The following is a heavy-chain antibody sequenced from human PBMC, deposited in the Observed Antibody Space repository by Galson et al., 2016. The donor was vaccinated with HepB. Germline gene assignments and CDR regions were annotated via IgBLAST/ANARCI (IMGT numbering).Heavy chain of an antibody. J-gene: IGHJ6*02. CDR2: ISGSGGST. Sequence: SLRLSCAASRFTFSSYAMSWVRQAPGKGLEWVSVISGSGGSTYYADSVKGRFTISRDNSKNTLSLQMNSLRAEETAVYYCAKECTIFGGVPYGIDVWGQGTKVIVSS. D-gene: IGHD3-3*01. CDR3: AKECTIFGGVPYGIDV. V-gene: IGHV3-23*01. CDR1: RFTFSSYA.